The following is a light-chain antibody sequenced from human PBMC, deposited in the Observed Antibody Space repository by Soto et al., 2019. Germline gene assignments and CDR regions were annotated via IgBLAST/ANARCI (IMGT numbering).Light chain of an antibody. CDR1: HNDIGTYDY. V-gene: IGLV2-14*03. Sequence: QSALTQPTSVSGSPGQSITISCTGNHNDIGTYDYVSWYQQHPGRAPRLLIHGVTTRPSGISGRFSASKSGLTASLTISGLQPEDEAYYYCCSYAGSSYYVFGSGTKLTVL. CDR2: GVT. CDR3: CSYAGSSYYV. J-gene: IGLJ1*01.